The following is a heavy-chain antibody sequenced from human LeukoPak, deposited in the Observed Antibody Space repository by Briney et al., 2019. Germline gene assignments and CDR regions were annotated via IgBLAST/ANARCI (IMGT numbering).Heavy chain of an antibody. Sequence: GGSLRLSCAASGFTFSDHYMDWVRQAPGKGLEWVGRTRNKANSYTTEYAASVKGRFTISRDDSKNSLYLQMNSLKTEDTAVYYCARGGGSSSRAFDIWSQGTMVTVSS. J-gene: IGHJ3*02. CDR2: TRNKANSYTT. V-gene: IGHV3-72*01. CDR3: ARGGGSSSRAFDI. D-gene: IGHD1-26*01. CDR1: GFTFSDHY.